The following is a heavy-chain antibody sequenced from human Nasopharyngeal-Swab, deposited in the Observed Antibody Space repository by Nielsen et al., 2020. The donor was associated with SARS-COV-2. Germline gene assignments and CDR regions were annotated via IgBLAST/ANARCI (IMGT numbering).Heavy chain of an antibody. CDR3: ARDFSPGSTYYFDY. CDR1: GFTFSSYE. J-gene: IGHJ4*02. V-gene: IGHV3-48*03. Sequence: GESLKISCAASGFTFSSYEMNWVRQAPGKGLEWVSYISSSGSTIYYADSVKGRFTISRDNSKNTLYLQMNSLRAEDTAVYYCARDFSPGSTYYFDYWGQGTLVTVSS. D-gene: IGHD3-10*01. CDR2: ISSSGSTI.